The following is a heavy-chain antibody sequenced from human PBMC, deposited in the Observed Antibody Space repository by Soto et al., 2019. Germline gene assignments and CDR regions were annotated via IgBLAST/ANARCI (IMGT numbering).Heavy chain of an antibody. CDR2: IIPILGIA. J-gene: IGHJ4*02. V-gene: IGHV1-69*02. CDR1: GGTFSSYT. CDR3: ARADRGSSPTHPFDY. Sequence: QVQLVQSGAEVKKPGSSVKVSCKASGGTFSSYTISWVRQAPGQGLEWMGTIIPILGIANYAQKFQGRVPITAYKSASTASMEVSRVSSEHTSVYYCARADRGSSPTHPFDYWGQGTLVTVSS. D-gene: IGHD6-13*01.